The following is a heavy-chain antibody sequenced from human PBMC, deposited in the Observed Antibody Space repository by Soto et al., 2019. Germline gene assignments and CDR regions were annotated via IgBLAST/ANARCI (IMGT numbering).Heavy chain of an antibody. D-gene: IGHD3-10*01. CDR2: MSYDGRNT. V-gene: IGHV3-30*18. J-gene: IGHJ3*01. Sequence: QAQLVESGGGVVQPGRSLRLSCTTSGFNLRSYGMHWVRQAPGKGLSWVAVMSYDGRNTYSADSVKGRFTISRDDSKNTMYLQMNSLRAEDTALYYCANDTGFGELFSDNFELWGQGTMVTVSS. CDR1: GFNLRSYG. CDR3: ANDTGFGELFSDNFEL.